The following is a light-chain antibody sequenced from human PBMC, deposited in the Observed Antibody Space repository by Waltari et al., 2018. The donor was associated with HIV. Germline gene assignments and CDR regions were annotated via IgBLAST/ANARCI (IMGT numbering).Light chain of an antibody. CDR3: LQHAAYPLT. V-gene: IGKV1-17*01. J-gene: IGKJ4*01. Sequence: DIQMTQSPSSLSASVGASVTITCRASQAIKNDLVWFQQRPGKAPNRLIYAASSLQSGVPSRFSGSGSETEFTLTISSLRPEDSAMFYCLQHAAYPLTFGGGTKVLI. CDR2: AAS. CDR1: QAIKND.